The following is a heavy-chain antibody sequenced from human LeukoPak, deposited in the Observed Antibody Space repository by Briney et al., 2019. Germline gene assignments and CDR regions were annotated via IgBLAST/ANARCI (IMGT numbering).Heavy chain of an antibody. J-gene: IGHJ6*03. Sequence: SETLSLTCTVSGGSISSYYWSWIRQPPGKGLEWIGYIYTSGSTNYNPSLKSRVTISVDTSKNQFSLKLSSVTAADTAVYYCARHGYCSGGNCYSGFLRGYYYYYMDVWGKGTTVTVSS. D-gene: IGHD2-15*01. CDR2: IYTSGST. V-gene: IGHV4-4*09. CDR3: ARHGYCSGGNCYSGFLRGYYYYYMDV. CDR1: GGSISSYY.